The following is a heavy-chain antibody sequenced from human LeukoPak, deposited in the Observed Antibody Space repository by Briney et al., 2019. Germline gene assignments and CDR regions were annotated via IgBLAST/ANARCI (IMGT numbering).Heavy chain of an antibody. CDR3: ARFASTMIVVD. J-gene: IGHJ4*02. V-gene: IGHV4-34*01. Sequence: SETLSLTCAVYGGSFSGYYWSWIRQPPGKGLEWIGEINHSGSTNYNPSLKSRVTISVDTSKNQFSLKLSSVTAADTAVYYCARFASTMIVVDWGQGTLVTVSS. CDR2: INHSGST. CDR1: GGSFSGYY. D-gene: IGHD3-22*01.